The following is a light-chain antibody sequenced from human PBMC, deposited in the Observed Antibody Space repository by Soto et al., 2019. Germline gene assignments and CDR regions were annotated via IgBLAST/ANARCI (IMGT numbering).Light chain of an antibody. CDR3: QSYESSLSGYV. J-gene: IGLJ1*01. CDR2: GNS. CDR1: NSNIGSNT. Sequence: QSVLTQPPSASGTPGQRVTISCSGSNSNIGSNTVNWYQQLPGTAPKLLIYGNSNRPSGVPDRFSGSKSGTSASLAITGLQAEDEADYYCQSYESSLSGYVFSIGTQVTVL. V-gene: IGLV1-40*01.